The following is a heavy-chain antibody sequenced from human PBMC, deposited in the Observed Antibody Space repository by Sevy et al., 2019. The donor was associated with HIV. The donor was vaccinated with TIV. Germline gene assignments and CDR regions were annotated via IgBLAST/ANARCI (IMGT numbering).Heavy chain of an antibody. V-gene: IGHV3-11*04. J-gene: IGHJ6*03. D-gene: IGHD3-16*01. Sequence: GGSLRLSCEASGFTFGDYYMSWIRQAPGKGLEWISYIDRSGSDLYYADSVKGRFTISRDNGKKSLYLQMRSLRTDDTAVYYCARDLGGVTNQCFYYYMGVWGKGTTVTVSS. CDR3: ARDLGGVTNQCFYYYMGV. CDR1: GFTFGDYY. CDR2: IDRSGSDL.